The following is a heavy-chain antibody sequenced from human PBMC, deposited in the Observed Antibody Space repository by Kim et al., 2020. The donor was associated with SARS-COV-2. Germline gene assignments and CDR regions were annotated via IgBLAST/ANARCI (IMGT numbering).Heavy chain of an antibody. CDR1: GFTFSSYS. V-gene: IGHV3-21*01. J-gene: IGHJ5*02. D-gene: IGHD2-2*01. Sequence: GGSLRLSCAASGFTFSSYSMNWVRQAPGKGLEWVSSISSSSSYIYYADSVKGRFTISRDNAKNSLYLQMNSLRAEDTAVYYCASCSSTSCYFWFDPWGQGTLVTVSS. CDR3: ASCSSTSCYFWFDP. CDR2: ISSSSSYI.